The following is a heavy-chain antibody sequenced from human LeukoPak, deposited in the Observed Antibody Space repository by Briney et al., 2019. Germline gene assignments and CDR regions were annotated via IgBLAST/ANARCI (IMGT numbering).Heavy chain of an antibody. CDR1: GFTFSSYA. V-gene: IGHV3-23*01. CDR3: VREDTPATANY. CDR2: IGASGGST. D-gene: IGHD2-21*02. J-gene: IGHJ4*02. Sequence: GGSLRLSCAASGFTFSSYAMNWVRQAPGKGLEWVSGIGASGGSTYYADSVKGRFTISRDNSKNTLYLQMHSLRPGDTAVYYCVREDTPATANYWGQGTLVTISS.